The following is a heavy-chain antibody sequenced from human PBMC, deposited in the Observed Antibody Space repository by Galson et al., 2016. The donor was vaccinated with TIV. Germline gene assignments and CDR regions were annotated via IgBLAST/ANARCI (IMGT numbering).Heavy chain of an antibody. CDR2: IFYSGST. CDR1: GGSFSSDNHC. D-gene: IGHD3-22*01. CDR3: ARGVTDYYDSSGFSPNFDY. J-gene: IGHJ4*02. V-gene: IGHV4-30-4*01. Sequence: TLSLTCTVSGGSFSSDNHCWSWIRQPPGKGLEWIGYIFYSGSTAYNPALRSRLSISIDPSKNQFSLRLTSVTAADTAVYYCARGVTDYYDSSGFSPNFDYWGQGALVAVSS.